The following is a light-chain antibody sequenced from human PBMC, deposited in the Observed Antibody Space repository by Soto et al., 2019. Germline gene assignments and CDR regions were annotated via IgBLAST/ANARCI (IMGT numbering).Light chain of an antibody. CDR1: QSVAGS. J-gene: IGKJ5*01. CDR3: QQRNKRIT. V-gene: IGKV3-11*01. CDR2: DIS. Sequence: EFVLTQSPATLSLSPGERAILSCRASQSVAGSLAWYQQKPGQAPRLLIYDISTRAAAIPARFSGSGSGTDFTLTVNSLEPEDFALYYCQQRNKRITFGQGKRLEIK.